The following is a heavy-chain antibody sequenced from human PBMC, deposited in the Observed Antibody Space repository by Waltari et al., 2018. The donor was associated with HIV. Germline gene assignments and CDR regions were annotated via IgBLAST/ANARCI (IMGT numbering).Heavy chain of an antibody. D-gene: IGHD4-17*01. V-gene: IGHV4-34*02. CDR1: GGSFSGYY. Sequence: QVQLQQWGAGLLKPSETLSLTCAIYGGSFSGYYWSWVHQPPGKGLEWIGEFHQTGRPTYNPSLTGRATISMDTSKNQFSLKLTSMTVADSATYFCARGPLYGPKNWGQGIMVTVSS. CDR2: FHQTGRP. J-gene: IGHJ4*02. CDR3: ARGPLYGPKN.